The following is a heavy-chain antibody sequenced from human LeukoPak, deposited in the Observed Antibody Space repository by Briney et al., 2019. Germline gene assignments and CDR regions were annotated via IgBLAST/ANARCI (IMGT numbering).Heavy chain of an antibody. J-gene: IGHJ3*02. V-gene: IGHV3-30-3*01. Sequence: PGGSLRLFCAASGFPFSAYALHWVRQASGKGLEWVAVISYDGNHKCYADSVKGRFTIYRDNSENTLNVQMNSLRAEDTAVYYCARDRLGNYGSGRNGVNSLDIWGQGTMVTVSS. CDR1: GFPFSAYA. CDR3: ARDRLGNYGSGRNGVNSLDI. D-gene: IGHD3-10*01. CDR2: ISYDGNHK.